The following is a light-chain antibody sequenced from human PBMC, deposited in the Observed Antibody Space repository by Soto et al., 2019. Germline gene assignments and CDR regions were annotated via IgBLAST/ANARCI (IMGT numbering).Light chain of an antibody. Sequence: QSMLNQPASVSGSPGQSITISCSGTSGDVGAYNYVSWYQQNPGKAPKLMIYGVTNRPSGISNRFSGSKSGNTASLTISGLQAGDEADYYCTSYTSTTSYVFGTGTKVTVL. J-gene: IGLJ1*01. CDR2: GVT. CDR3: TSYTSTTSYV. V-gene: IGLV2-14*01. CDR1: SGDVGAYNY.